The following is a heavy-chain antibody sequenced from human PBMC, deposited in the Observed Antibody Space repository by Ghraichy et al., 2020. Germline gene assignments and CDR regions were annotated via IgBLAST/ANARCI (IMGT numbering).Heavy chain of an antibody. CDR1: GGSISDYY. Sequence: SETLSLTCTVSGGSISDYYWSWMRQPPGKGLEWVGYIHYSGYSDYNPSLGSRVIISVDTSKNQYSLKLNSVTAADTAVYYCARQGRWLQLGYYYYAMDVWGHGTTVTISS. J-gene: IGHJ6*02. V-gene: IGHV4-59*08. CDR2: IHYSGYS. D-gene: IGHD5-24*01. CDR3: ARQGRWLQLGYYYYAMDV.